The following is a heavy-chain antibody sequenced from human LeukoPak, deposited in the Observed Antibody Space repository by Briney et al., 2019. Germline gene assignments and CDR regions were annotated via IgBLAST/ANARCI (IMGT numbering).Heavy chain of an antibody. Sequence: SETLSLTCTVSGGSISSGSYYWRWIRQPAGKGLEWIGRIYTSGSTKYNPSFKSRVTISVDTSKNQFSLKLTSVTAADTAVYYCARHTYRNYFDFWGQGALVTVSS. CDR2: IYTSGST. CDR3: ARHTYRNYFDF. J-gene: IGHJ4*02. V-gene: IGHV4-61*02. CDR1: GGSISSGSYY. D-gene: IGHD4-11*01.